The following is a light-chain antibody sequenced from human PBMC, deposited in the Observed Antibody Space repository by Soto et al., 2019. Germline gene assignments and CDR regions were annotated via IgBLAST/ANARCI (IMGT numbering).Light chain of an antibody. J-gene: IGKJ5*01. CDR1: QTLFSASISKTD. CDR3: PQYFANSIS. V-gene: IGKV4-1*01. CDR2: WAS. Sequence: IVMTQAPDSPDVSLGERVTTNCKSSQTLFSASISKTDLAWYPQKPRQPPKQLTYWASVRASWVPERFSGSRLGTEFTLTTSSLQADHGAVYFCPQYFANSISFGLGTRLAIE.